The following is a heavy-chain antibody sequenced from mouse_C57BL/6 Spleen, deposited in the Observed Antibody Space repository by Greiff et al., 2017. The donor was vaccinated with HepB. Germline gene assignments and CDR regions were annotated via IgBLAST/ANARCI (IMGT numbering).Heavy chain of an antibody. J-gene: IGHJ3*01. D-gene: IGHD4-1*01. CDR2: ISDGGSYT. CDR3: ERDRELGGGFAY. V-gene: IGHV5-4*01. CDR1: GFTFSSYA. Sequence: EVMLVESGGGLVKPGGSLKLSCAASGFTFSSYAMSWVRQTPETRLEWVATISDGGSYTYYPDNVKGRFTISRDNAKNNLYLQMSHLKSEDTAMYYGERDRELGGGFAYWGEGTLVTVSA.